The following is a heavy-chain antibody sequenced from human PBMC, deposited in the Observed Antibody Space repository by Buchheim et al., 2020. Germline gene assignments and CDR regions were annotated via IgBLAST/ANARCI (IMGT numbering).Heavy chain of an antibody. D-gene: IGHD5-18*01. Sequence: EVQLVESGGGLVQPGGSLRLSCAASGFTFSSYEMNWVRQAPGKGLKWVSYISSSGSTRYYADSVKGRFTISRDNAKNSLYLQMNSLRAEDTAVYYCARQVRGYSYGPKPVYYFDYWGQGTL. CDR1: GFTFSSYE. V-gene: IGHV3-48*03. J-gene: IGHJ4*02. CDR2: ISSSGSTR. CDR3: ARQVRGYSYGPKPVYYFDY.